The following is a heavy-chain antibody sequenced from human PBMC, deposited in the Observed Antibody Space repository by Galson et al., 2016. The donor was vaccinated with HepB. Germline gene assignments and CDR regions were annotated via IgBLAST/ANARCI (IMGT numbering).Heavy chain of an antibody. D-gene: IGHD3-10*01. CDR1: GYSIRSGYY. V-gene: IGHV4-38-2*02. CDR3: ARGRRFGELLRIVGWFDS. Sequence: SETLSLTCTVSGYSIRSGYYWVWIRQSPGKGLEFIASVSQRGTNQYNPSLKSRVAILVDTSKNQFSLRMTSMTAADTAVYYCARGRRFGELLRIVGWFDSWGQGTLVTVSP. CDR2: VSQRGTN. J-gene: IGHJ5*01.